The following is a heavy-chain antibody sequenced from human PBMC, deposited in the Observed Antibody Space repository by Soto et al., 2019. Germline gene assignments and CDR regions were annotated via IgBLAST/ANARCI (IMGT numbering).Heavy chain of an antibody. D-gene: IGHD3-22*01. J-gene: IGHJ4*02. Sequence: SETLSLTCTVSGGSISSSSYYWGWIRQPPGKGLEWIGSIYYSGSTYYNPSLKSRVTITADTSKNQFFLRLRSVTAADTAVYNCARSPYNYDSSDYYYFDYWGQGILVTVSS. CDR3: ARSPYNYDSSDYYYFDY. V-gene: IGHV4-39*01. CDR2: IYYSGST. CDR1: GGSISSSSYY.